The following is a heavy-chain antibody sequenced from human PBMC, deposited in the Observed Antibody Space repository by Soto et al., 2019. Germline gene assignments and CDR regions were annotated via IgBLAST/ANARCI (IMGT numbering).Heavy chain of an antibody. V-gene: IGHV3-30-3*01. Sequence: GGSLRLSCAATGVSFSNYAMHWVRQAPGKGLEWVALISSDGSNKQYTASVKGRFTISRDNSENTLYLQMNSLGAEDTAVYYCARDSRQVTTRGGFDYWGQGTLVTVSS. CDR3: ARDSRQVTTRGGFDY. J-gene: IGHJ4*02. D-gene: IGHD4-17*01. CDR2: ISSDGSNK. CDR1: GVSFSNYA.